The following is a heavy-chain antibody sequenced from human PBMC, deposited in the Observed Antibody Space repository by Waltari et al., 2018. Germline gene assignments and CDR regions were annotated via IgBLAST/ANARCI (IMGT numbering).Heavy chain of an antibody. CDR3: ARSHSSTAMVTYLDPGAPLGF. CDR1: GFTFRNYD. Sequence: QVQLVESGGGVVQPGRSLRLSCAASGFTFRNYDMHWVRQAPGKGLEWVAFISYHGLNKYYTGSVTGRFTISRDNSEKTLYLQMNSLGTEDTALYFCARSHSSTAMVTYLDPGAPLGFWGQGTLVTVS. CDR2: ISYHGLNK. J-gene: IGHJ4*02. D-gene: IGHD5-18*01. V-gene: IGHV3-30*04.